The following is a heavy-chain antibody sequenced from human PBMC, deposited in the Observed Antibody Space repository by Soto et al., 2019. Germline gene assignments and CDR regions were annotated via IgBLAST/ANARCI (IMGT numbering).Heavy chain of an antibody. Sequence: SETLSLTCTVSGGSISSGGYYWSWIRQHPGKGLEWIGYIYYSGSTYYNQSLKSRVTISVDTSKNQFSLKLSSVTAADTAVYYCATSLKIAAAGFFDYWGQGTLVTVSS. CDR3: ATSLKIAAAGFFDY. V-gene: IGHV4-31*03. CDR2: IYYSGST. CDR1: GGSISSGGYY. J-gene: IGHJ4*02. D-gene: IGHD6-13*01.